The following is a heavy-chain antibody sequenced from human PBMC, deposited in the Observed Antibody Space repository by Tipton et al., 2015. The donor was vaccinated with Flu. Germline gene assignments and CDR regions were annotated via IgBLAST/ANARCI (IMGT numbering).Heavy chain of an antibody. Sequence: QVQLVQSGAEVKKPGASVKLSCKASGYSFTSYEITWVRQAPGQGLELVGWISGYNGNTKYTQKFQGRVTMTADTPTTTAFMELTSLTSADTAMYYCARKEENGAYVYCDYLGQGTLVTVSS. D-gene: IGHD4-17*01. CDR3: ARKEENGAYVYCDY. V-gene: IGHV1-18*01. CDR1: GYSFTSYE. J-gene: IGHJ4*02. CDR2: ISGYNGNT.